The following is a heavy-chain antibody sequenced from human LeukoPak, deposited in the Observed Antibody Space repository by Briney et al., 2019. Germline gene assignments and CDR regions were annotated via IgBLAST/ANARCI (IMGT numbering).Heavy chain of an antibody. J-gene: IGHJ6*03. CDR2: INPNSGGT. V-gene: IGHV1-2*02. CDR3: ARRGVTIFGVAHYYMDV. Sequence: ASVKVSCKASGYTFTGYYMHWVRQAPGQGLEWMGWINPNSGGTNYAQKFQGRVTMTRDTSISTAYMELSRLRSDDTAVYYCARRGVTIFGVAHYYMDVWGKGTTVTVSS. CDR1: GYTFTGYY. D-gene: IGHD3-3*01.